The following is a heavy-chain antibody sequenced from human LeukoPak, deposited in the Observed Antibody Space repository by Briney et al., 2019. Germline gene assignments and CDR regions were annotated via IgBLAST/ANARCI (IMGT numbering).Heavy chain of an antibody. D-gene: IGHD5-12*01. V-gene: IGHV3-15*01. CDR1: GLRYSEAW. CDR2: IKSKGGGETI. CDR3: AHVVGMSGLYLGS. Sequence: PGGSLRLSCAVSGLRYSEAWMSWVCQAPGKGLEWVGRIKSKGGGETIDYAAPVKGRFTISRDDSRNTLYLQMNMLESEDTAVYFCAHVVGMSGLYLGSWGQGTLVTVSS. J-gene: IGHJ4*02.